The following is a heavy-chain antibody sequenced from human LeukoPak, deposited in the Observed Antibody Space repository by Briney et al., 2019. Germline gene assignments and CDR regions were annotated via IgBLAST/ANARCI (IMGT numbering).Heavy chain of an antibody. CDR3: ARENFFCGDVSGGVRCHSGGAYGLDV. D-gene: IGHD2-15*01. CDR2: IIPILGIA. V-gene: IGHV1-69*04. Sequence: SVKVSCKASGGTFSSYAISWVRQAPGQGLEWMGRIIPILGIANYAQKFQGRVTITADKSTSTAYMELSSLRSEDTAVYYCARENFFCGDVSGGVRCHSGGAYGLDVWGQGTTVTVSS. J-gene: IGHJ6*02. CDR1: GGTFSSYA.